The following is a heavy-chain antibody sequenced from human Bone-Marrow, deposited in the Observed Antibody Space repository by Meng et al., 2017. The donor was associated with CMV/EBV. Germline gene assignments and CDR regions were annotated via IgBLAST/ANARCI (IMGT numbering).Heavy chain of an antibody. CDR3: ARDWGDKNMSHGLDV. J-gene: IGHJ6*02. CDR1: GFTFSTYE. CDR2: ISSSGTTI. D-gene: IGHD3-16*01. Sequence: GGSLRLSCAASGFTFSTYEMNWVRQAPGKGLEWVSYISSSGTTIYYAVSVKGRFTTSRDNAKNSMYLQMNSLRVEDTAVYYCARDWGDKNMSHGLDVWGQGTTVTVSS. V-gene: IGHV3-48*03.